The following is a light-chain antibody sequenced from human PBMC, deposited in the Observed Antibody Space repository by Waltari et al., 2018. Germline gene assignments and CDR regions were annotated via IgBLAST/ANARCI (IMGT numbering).Light chain of an antibody. V-gene: IGLV8-61*01. Sequence: QTVVTQEPSLSVSPGGTVTLTCALSSGSVSTTSYVSWYQQTPGQAQRTLVYKRNSRSSGVPDRCSGSMLGNKAALTITGAQAEDESDYYCALYMGSGIWVFGGGTKLTVL. CDR2: KRN. J-gene: IGLJ3*02. CDR1: SGSVSTTSY. CDR3: ALYMGSGIWV.